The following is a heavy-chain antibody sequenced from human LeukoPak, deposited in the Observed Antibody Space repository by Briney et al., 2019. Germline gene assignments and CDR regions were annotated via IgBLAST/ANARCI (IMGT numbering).Heavy chain of an antibody. V-gene: IGHV4-34*01. Sequence: PSETLSLTCAVYGGSFSGYYWSWIRQPPGNGLEWIGEINHSGSTNYNPSLKSRVTISADTSKNQFSLKLNSVTAADTAVYYCARKDYGDYVLSADDAFDIWGQGTMVTVSS. D-gene: IGHD4-17*01. J-gene: IGHJ3*02. CDR2: INHSGST. CDR3: ARKDYGDYVLSADDAFDI. CDR1: GGSFSGYY.